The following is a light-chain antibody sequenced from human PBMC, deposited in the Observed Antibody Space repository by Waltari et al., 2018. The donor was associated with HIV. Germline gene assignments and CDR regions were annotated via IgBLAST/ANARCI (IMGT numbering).Light chain of an antibody. J-gene: IGLJ2*01. V-gene: IGLV3-25*03. CDR2: RDS. CDR1: ELTNQY. Sequence: SSDLTQAPSLSVSPGQTASISCSGHELTNQYVHWYQEKAGQAPVLVISRDSERPLGIPERFSGSRSGSLATWTITGVLADDEADYYCQAAAPSGTSVTFGGGTKLTVL. CDR3: QAAAPSGTSVT.